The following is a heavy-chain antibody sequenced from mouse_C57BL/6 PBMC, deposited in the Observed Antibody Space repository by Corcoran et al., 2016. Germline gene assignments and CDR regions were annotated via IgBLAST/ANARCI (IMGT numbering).Heavy chain of an antibody. Sequence: QVQLQQSGAELARPGASVKLSCKASGYTFTSYGISWVKQRTGQGLEWIGEIYPRSGNTYYNEKFKGKATLTADKSSSTAYMELRSLTSEDSAVYFCARGPNYYGSTPGFAYWGQGTLVTVSA. CDR2: IYPRSGNT. V-gene: IGHV1-81*01. CDR3: ARGPNYYGSTPGFAY. J-gene: IGHJ3*01. CDR1: GYTFTSYG. D-gene: IGHD1-1*01.